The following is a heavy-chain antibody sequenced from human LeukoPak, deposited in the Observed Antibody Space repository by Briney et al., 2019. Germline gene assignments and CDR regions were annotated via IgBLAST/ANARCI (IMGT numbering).Heavy chain of an antibody. Sequence: PGGSLRLSCAASGFTFSSYAMSWVRQAPGKGLEWVSAISASGGSTHYADSVKGRFTISRDNAKNSLYLQMNSLRAEDTAVYYCARDSSGWTWGQGTLVTVSS. CDR3: ARDSSGWT. CDR1: GFTFSSYA. V-gene: IGHV3-23*01. D-gene: IGHD6-19*01. J-gene: IGHJ5*02. CDR2: ISASGGST.